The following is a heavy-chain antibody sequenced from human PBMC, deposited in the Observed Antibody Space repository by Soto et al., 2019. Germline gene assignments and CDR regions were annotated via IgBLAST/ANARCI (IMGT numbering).Heavy chain of an antibody. V-gene: IGHV1-69*12. CDR3: ARDRVGFCISTSCHYYYYGMDV. Sequence: QVQLVQSGAEVKKPGSSVKVSCKASGGTFSSYAISWVRQAPGQGLEWMGGIIPIFGTANYAQKFQGRVTVAADESTSTAYMERRRLRSEDTAVYYCARDRVGFCISTSCHYYYYGMDVWGQGTTVTVSS. D-gene: IGHD2-2*01. J-gene: IGHJ6*02. CDR2: IIPIFGTA. CDR1: GGTFSSYA.